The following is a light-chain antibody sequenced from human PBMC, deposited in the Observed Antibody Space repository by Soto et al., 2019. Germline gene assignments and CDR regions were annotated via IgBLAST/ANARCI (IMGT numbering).Light chain of an antibody. CDR2: RTS. Sequence: DIQMTQSPSTLSASVGDRVSITCRASQSINNWLAWYQQKPGKAPKLLMYRTSSLESGVPSRFSGSGSGTEYTLTISSLQPDDLATYYCQQYDYLWTFGQGTKVEIK. CDR1: QSINNW. J-gene: IGKJ1*01. CDR3: QQYDYLWT. V-gene: IGKV1-5*03.